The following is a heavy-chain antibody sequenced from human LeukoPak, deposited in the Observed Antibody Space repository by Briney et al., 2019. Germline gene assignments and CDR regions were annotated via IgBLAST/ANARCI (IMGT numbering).Heavy chain of an antibody. CDR3: ARAVRLTMIALRGRDPLDYFDY. D-gene: IGHD3-22*01. V-gene: IGHV1-18*01. J-gene: IGHJ4*02. CDR2: ISAYNGNT. CDR1: GYTFTSYG. Sequence: GASVKVSCKASGYTFTSYGISWVRQAPGQGLEWMGWISAYNGNTNYAQKLQGRVTMTTDTSTSTAYMELRSLRSDDTAVYYCARAVRLTMIALRGRDPLDYFDYWGQGTLVTVSS.